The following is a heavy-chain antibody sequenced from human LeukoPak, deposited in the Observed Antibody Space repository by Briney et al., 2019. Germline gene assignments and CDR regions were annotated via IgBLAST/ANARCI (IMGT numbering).Heavy chain of an antibody. Sequence: GGSLRLSCVASGFTFTSDAMNWVRQAPGKGLEWVSSTVSRGTTQYADSVKGRFTVSRGTSKNTLYLQMNSLRADDTAVYYCAKCSTSAYTTGWCNWIDPWGQGTLVTVS. J-gene: IGHJ5*02. D-gene: IGHD6-19*01. CDR1: GFTFTSDA. CDR2: TVSRGTT. V-gene: IGHV3-23*01. CDR3: AKCSTSAYTTGWCNWIDP.